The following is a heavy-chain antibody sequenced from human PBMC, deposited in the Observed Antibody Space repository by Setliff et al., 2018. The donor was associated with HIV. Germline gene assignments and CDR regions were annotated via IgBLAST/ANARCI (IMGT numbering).Heavy chain of an antibody. J-gene: IGHJ5*01. Sequence: GGSLRLSCAASGFSFDDYAMHWVRQAPGKGLEWVSGISWNRGNIGYADSVKGRFTISRDTSKNTLFLQINSLRPEDTAVYYCAKDDSTSSGWFESWGQGTLVTVSS. CDR2: ISWNRGNI. CDR1: GFSFDDYA. D-gene: IGHD6-6*01. CDR3: AKDDSTSSGWFES. V-gene: IGHV3-9*01.